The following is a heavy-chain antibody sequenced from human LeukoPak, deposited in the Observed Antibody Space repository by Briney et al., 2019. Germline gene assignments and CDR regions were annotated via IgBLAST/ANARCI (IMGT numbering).Heavy chain of an antibody. CDR2: ISGSGENT. Sequence: GGSLRLSCAASGFTFSSYAMSWVRQAPGKGLEWVSGISGSGENTYYVDSVKGRFTISRDNSKDTLYLQMTNLRVEDTAVYFCAQDRFVSSGRDDYWGQGTLVTVSS. J-gene: IGHJ4*02. V-gene: IGHV3-23*01. CDR3: AQDRFVSSGRDDY. CDR1: GFTFSSYA. D-gene: IGHD6-19*01.